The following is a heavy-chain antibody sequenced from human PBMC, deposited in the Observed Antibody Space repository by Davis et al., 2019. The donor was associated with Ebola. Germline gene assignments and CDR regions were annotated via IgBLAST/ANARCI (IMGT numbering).Heavy chain of an antibody. Sequence: GSLRLSCAASGFTFSSYEMNWVRQAPGKGLEWIGEINHSGSTNYNPSLKSRVTISVDTSKNQFSLKLSSVTAADTAVYYCARETTVTLIDYWGQGTLVTVSS. CDR2: INHSGST. V-gene: IGHV4-34*01. CDR3: ARETTVTLIDY. J-gene: IGHJ4*02. D-gene: IGHD4-17*01. CDR1: GFTFSSYE.